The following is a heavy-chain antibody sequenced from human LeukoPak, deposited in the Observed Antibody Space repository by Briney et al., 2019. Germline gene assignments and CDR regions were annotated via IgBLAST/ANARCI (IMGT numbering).Heavy chain of an antibody. CDR1: GFTFSSYS. CDR3: ARGFPRYYYDSSGYYYFDY. Sequence: GGSLRLSCAASGFTFSSYSMNWVRQAPGKGLEWVSSISSSSSYIYYADSVKGRFTISRDNAKNSLYLQMNSLRAEDTAVYYCARGFPRYYYDSSGYYYFDYWGQGTLVTVSS. CDR2: ISSSSSYI. V-gene: IGHV3-21*01. J-gene: IGHJ4*02. D-gene: IGHD3-22*01.